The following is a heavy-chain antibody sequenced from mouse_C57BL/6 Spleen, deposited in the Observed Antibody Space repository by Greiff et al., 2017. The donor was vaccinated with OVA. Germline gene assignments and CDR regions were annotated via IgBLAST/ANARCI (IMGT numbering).Heavy chain of an antibody. V-gene: IGHV1-47*01. Sequence: VQLQQSGAELVQPGASVKMSCKASGYTFTTSPIEWMKQTHGKSLEWIGNFHPYNDDTKYNEKFKGKATLTVEKSSSTVYLERSRLTSVGTAVYYRARGGWGACFEVWGQGTTLTVS. J-gene: IGHJ2*01. CDR1: GYTFTTSP. D-gene: IGHD3-3*01. CDR3: ARGGWGACFEV. CDR2: FHPYNDDT.